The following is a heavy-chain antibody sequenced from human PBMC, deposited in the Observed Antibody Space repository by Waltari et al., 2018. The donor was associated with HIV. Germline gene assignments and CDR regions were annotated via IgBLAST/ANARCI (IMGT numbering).Heavy chain of an antibody. J-gene: IGHJ4*02. V-gene: IGHV3-30*03. CDR1: GFSFGGYA. D-gene: IGHD6-13*01. CDR3: ARDLAYSSTWPSY. CDR2: ISFEGAKK. Sequence: QVRLVESGGGVVQPGRSLRLSCDASGFSFGGYAMHWVRQTPDKGLEWVAGISFEGAKKNYIDSVKGRFTVSRDNSKNTMYLQMNNLRPDDTAVYYCARDLAYSSTWPSYWGQGTLVTVSS.